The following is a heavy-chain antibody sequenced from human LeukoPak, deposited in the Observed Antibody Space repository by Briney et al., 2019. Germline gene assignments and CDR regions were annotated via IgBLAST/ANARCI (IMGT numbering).Heavy chain of an antibody. D-gene: IGHD3-22*01. J-gene: IGHJ3*01. CDR3: ARDNYYEGAFDV. CDR1: GGSVSSGSYY. Sequence: SETLSLTCTVSGGSVSSGSYYWSWIRQPPGKGLEWIGYVYYSGSTNYNPSLKSRVTISLDASKNQFSLKLSSVTAADTAVYYCARDNYYEGAFDVWGQGTMVTVFS. CDR2: VYYSGST. V-gene: IGHV4-61*01.